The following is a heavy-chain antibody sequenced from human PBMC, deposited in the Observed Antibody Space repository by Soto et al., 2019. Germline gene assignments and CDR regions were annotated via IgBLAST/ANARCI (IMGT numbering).Heavy chain of an antibody. CDR2: VNPSVCTV. V-gene: IGHV1-46*01. J-gene: IGHJ6*02. CDR3: ARGGTGTTGSRAFYGMDV. CDR1: GYTFTAYY. D-gene: IGHD1-1*01. Sequence: AGVHVSCMASGYTFTAYYIHRVRQAPGQWLEWIGIVNPSVCTVSYAGKFQGRVTMTRDTSTTTVYMELSSLTSEDTAVYSCARGGTGTTGSRAFYGMDVWGQGTTVTVSS.